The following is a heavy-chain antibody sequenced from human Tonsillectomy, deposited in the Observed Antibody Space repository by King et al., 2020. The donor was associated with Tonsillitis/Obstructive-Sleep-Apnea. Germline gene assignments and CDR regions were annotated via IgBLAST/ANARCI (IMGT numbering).Heavy chain of an antibody. J-gene: IGHJ6*03. CDR2: INTNTGNP. Sequence: VQLVQSGSELKKPGASVKVSCKASGYTFTNYGMNWVRQAPGQGLEFMGWINTNTGNPTYAQGFTGRFVFSLDTSVTTAYLQISSLKAEDTAVYYCARVKDIVASTPPYSDYYYMDVWGKGTTVTVSS. CDR1: GYTFTNYG. D-gene: IGHD5-12*01. V-gene: IGHV7-4-1*02. CDR3: ARVKDIVASTPPYSDYYYMDV.